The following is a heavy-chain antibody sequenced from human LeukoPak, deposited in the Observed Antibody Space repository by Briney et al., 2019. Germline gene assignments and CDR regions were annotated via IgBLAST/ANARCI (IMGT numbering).Heavy chain of an antibody. D-gene: IGHD6-13*01. CDR3: AKNGRGGSSWNPGLVY. CDR2: ISSSSSTL. J-gene: IGHJ4*02. Sequence: GGSLRLSCAASGFTFSSYSMNWVRQAPGKGLEWVSYISSSSSTLYYADSVKGRFTISRDNSKNTLYLQMNSLRAEDTAVYYCAKNGRGGSSWNPGLVYWGQGTLVTVSS. V-gene: IGHV3-48*01. CDR1: GFTFSSYS.